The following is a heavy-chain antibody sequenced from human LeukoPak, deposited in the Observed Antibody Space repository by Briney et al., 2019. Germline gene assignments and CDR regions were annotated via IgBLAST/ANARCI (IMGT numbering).Heavy chain of an antibody. V-gene: IGHV3-7*01. J-gene: IGHJ4*02. Sequence: GGSLRLSCAASGFTFSSYWMSWVRQAPGKGLEWVANIKQDGSEKYYVDSVKGRFTISRDNAKNSLYLQMNSLRAEDTAVYYCARGETPYYDILTGYYFFDYWGQGTLVTVSS. CDR1: GFTFSSYW. D-gene: IGHD3-9*01. CDR2: IKQDGSEK. CDR3: ARGETPYYDILTGYYFFDY.